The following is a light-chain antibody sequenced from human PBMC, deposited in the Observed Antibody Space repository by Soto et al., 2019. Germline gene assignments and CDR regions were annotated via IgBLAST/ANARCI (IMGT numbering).Light chain of an antibody. Sequence: EIVLTQSPATLSLSPGERATLSSRASQSVSIYLAWYQQKPGQAPRLLIYDASTRATGIPARFSGSGSGTDFTLTIIRREPEDFAVYYCQQRSNWPPTFGQGTKVEIK. J-gene: IGKJ1*01. CDR3: QQRSNWPPT. V-gene: IGKV3-11*01. CDR1: QSVSIY. CDR2: DAS.